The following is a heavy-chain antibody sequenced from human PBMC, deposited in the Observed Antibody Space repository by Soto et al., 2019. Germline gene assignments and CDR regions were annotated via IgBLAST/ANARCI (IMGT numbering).Heavy chain of an antibody. D-gene: IGHD2-15*01. CDR1: GFTFSSYS. V-gene: IGHV3-48*02. Sequence: PGGSLRLSCAASGFTFSSYSMNWVRQAPGKGLEWVSYISSSSSTIYYADSVKGRFTISRDNAKNSLYLQMNSLGDEDTAVYYCARGDMDIVVVVAYYGMDVWGQGTTVTVSS. J-gene: IGHJ6*02. CDR2: ISSSSSTI. CDR3: ARGDMDIVVVVAYYGMDV.